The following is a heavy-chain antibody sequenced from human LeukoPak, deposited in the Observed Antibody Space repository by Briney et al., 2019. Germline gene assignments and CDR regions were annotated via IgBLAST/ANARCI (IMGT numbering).Heavy chain of an antibody. CDR3: ARARSSSWLHHYYYYMDV. Sequence: SETLSLTCAVYGGSFSGYYWSWIRQPPGKGLEWIGEINHSGSTNYNPSLKSRVTISVDTSKNQFSLKLSSVTAADTAVYYCARARSSSWLHHYYYYMDVWGKGTTVTVSS. J-gene: IGHJ6*03. V-gene: IGHV4-34*01. D-gene: IGHD6-13*01. CDR2: INHSGST. CDR1: GGSFSGYY.